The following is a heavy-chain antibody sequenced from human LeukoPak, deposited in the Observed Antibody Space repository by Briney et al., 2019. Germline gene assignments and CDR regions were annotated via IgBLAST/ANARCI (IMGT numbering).Heavy chain of an antibody. V-gene: IGHV3-23*01. CDR3: AKLVLYYYDSSGYFPGWNWFDP. D-gene: IGHD3-22*01. J-gene: IGHJ5*02. CDR2: ISGSGGST. Sequence: GGSLRLSCAASGFTFSSYGMSWVRQAPGKGLEWVSAISGSGGSTYYADSVKGRFTISRDNSKNTLYLQMNSLRAEDTAVYYCAKLVLYYYDSSGYFPGWNWFDPWGQGTLVTVSS. CDR1: GFTFSSYG.